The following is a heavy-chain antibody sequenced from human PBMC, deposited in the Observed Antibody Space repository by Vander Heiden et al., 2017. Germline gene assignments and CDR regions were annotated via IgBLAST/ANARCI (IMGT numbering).Heavy chain of an antibody. CDR1: SDSISSSRYY. CDR3: AKTYGAYVNDAFDV. Sequence: QLLLQQAGPGLVEPSGTLSLPCSVSSDSISSSRYYWGWIRQAPGQGLEWIGTISSSGDSYYNPSLQSRITISVDTSKKRFSLKLSSVTATDSAVYYCAKTYGAYVNDAFDVWGQGTMVTVSS. CDR2: ISSSGDS. J-gene: IGHJ3*01. V-gene: IGHV4-39*01. D-gene: IGHD4-17*01.